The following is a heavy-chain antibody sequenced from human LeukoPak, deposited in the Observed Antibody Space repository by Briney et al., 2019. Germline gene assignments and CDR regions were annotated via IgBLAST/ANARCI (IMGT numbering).Heavy chain of an antibody. CDR2: ISSSSNTI. CDR1: GFTFSDYS. CDR3: ARVRLQPRTLLDDAFDI. Sequence: GGSLRLSCAASGFTFSDYSMNWVRQAPGMGLEWVSYISSSSNTIYYADSVKGRFTISRDNAKNSLYLQMNSLRAEDTAVYYCARVRLQPRTLLDDAFDIWGQGTMVTVSS. V-gene: IGHV3-48*04. D-gene: IGHD1-14*01. J-gene: IGHJ3*02.